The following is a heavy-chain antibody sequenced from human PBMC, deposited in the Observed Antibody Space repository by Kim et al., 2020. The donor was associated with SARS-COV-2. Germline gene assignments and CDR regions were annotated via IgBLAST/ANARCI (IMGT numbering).Heavy chain of an antibody. D-gene: IGHD6-19*01. CDR1: GFTFSSYA. Sequence: GGSLRLSCAASGFTFSSYAMSWVRQAQGKGLEWVSAISGSGGSTYYADSVKGRFTISRDNSKNTLYLQMNSLRAEDTAVYYCAKLGETAVAGIPSYWYFDLWGRGTLVTVSS. V-gene: IGHV3-23*01. CDR2: ISGSGGST. CDR3: AKLGETAVAGIPSYWYFDL. J-gene: IGHJ2*01.